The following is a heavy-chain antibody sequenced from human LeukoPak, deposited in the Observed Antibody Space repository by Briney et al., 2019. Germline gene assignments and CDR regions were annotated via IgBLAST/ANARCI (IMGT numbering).Heavy chain of an antibody. J-gene: IGHJ4*02. Sequence: ASVKVSCKASGYTFTGYYMHWVRQAPGQGLGWMGWINPNSGDTNYAQKFQGRVTMTRDTSTAYMELSRLRSDDTAVYYCARSTPPSGSFDYWGQGTLVTVSS. D-gene: IGHD5-12*01. CDR3: ARSTPPSGSFDY. CDR2: INPNSGDT. CDR1: GYTFTGYY. V-gene: IGHV1-2*02.